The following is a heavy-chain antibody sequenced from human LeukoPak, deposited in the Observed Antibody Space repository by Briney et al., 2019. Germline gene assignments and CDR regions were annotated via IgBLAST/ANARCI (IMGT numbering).Heavy chain of an antibody. CDR1: GFTFNIYA. J-gene: IGHJ4*02. CDR2: ISTSSGST. D-gene: IGHD3-9*01. Sequence: GGSLSLSCAVPGFTFNIYAMSWVRQAPGKGLEWVSAISTSSGSTYYAASVKRRFTISRENSKNTLYLQMNSLRAEDTAVYYCAKDAMDNILTGYYLDDWGQGTPVTVSS. V-gene: IGHV3-23*01. CDR3: AKDAMDNILTGYYLDD.